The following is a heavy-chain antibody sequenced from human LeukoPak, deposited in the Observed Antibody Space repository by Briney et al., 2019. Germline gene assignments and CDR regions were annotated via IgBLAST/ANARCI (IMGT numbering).Heavy chain of an antibody. V-gene: IGHV3-21*01. Sequence: KPGGSLRLSCAASGFTFSSYSMNWVRQAPGKGLEWVSSISSSSSYIYYADSVKGRFTISRGNAKNSLYLQMNSLRAEDTAVYYCARDRSSTTAPPDAFDIWGQGTMVTVSS. D-gene: IGHD2-2*01. CDR3: ARDRSSTTAPPDAFDI. CDR2: ISSSSSYI. J-gene: IGHJ3*02. CDR1: GFTFSSYS.